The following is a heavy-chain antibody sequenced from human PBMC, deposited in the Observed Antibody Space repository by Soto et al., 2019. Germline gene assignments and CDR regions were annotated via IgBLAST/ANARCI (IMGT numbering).Heavy chain of an antibody. V-gene: IGHV4-59*12. CDR1: GGSISNYY. Sequence: SETLSLTCTVSGGSISNYYWNWIRQPPGKGLEWIGFISYSGSTNYNPSLKSRVTISVDRSKNQFSLKLSSVTAADTAVYYCARGGGAYYMDVWGKGTTVTVSS. CDR2: ISYSGST. CDR3: ARGGGAYYMDV. D-gene: IGHD3-10*01. J-gene: IGHJ6*03.